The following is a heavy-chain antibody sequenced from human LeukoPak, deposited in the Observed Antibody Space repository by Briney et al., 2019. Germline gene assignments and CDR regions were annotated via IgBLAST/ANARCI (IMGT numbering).Heavy chain of an antibody. CDR2: IWYGGSNK. Sequence: GGSLRLSCAASGFTFSSYGMHWVRQAPGKGLEWVAVIWYGGSNKYYADSVKGRFTISRDNSKNTLYLQMNSLRAEDTAVYYCAKAHYAFRLLDVWGKGTTVTVSS. J-gene: IGHJ6*04. D-gene: IGHD4-17*01. CDR1: GFTFSSYG. V-gene: IGHV3-30*02. CDR3: AKAHYAFRLLDV.